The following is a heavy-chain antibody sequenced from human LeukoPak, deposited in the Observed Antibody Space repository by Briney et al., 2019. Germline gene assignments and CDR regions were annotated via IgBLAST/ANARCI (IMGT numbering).Heavy chain of an antibody. Sequence: ASVRVSCKASGYTFSSYDINWVRQAPGQGLEWMGGMNPNGGNTDYAEKVQGRVTITRNTSISTAYMELSSLRSEDTAVYYCARGELSWYFDLWGRGTLVTVSS. CDR3: ARGELSWYFDL. D-gene: IGHD1-26*01. J-gene: IGHJ2*01. CDR1: GYTFSSYD. CDR2: MNPNGGNT. V-gene: IGHV1-8*01.